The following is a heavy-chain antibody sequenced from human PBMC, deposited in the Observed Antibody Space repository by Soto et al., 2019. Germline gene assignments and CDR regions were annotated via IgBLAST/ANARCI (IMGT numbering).Heavy chain of an antibody. CDR2: ISAYNGNT. V-gene: IGHV1-18*01. D-gene: IGHD1-1*01. J-gene: IGHJ6*02. CDR1: GYTFPSYG. Sequence: QVQLVQSGAEVKKPGASVKVSCKASGYTFPSYGISWVRQAPGQGLEWMGWISAYNGNTNYAHKLQGRVTMTTDTSASTAYMELRSLRSDDTAVYYCARDGSTGTTFIYYYYGMDFWGQGTTVTVS. CDR3: ARDGSTGTTFIYYYYGMDF.